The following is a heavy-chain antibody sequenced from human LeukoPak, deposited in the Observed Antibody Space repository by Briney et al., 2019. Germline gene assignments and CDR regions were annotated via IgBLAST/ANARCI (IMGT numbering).Heavy chain of an antibody. CDR1: GFTFSNYW. CDR2: INSDGINT. Sequence: PGGSLRLSCAASGFTFSNYWMHWVRQAPGKGLVWVSRINSDGINTSYADSVKGRFTISRDNAKNTLHLQMNSLRAEDTAVYYCARDFLPYGDTKYNDYWGQGTLVTVSS. V-gene: IGHV3-74*01. J-gene: IGHJ4*02. D-gene: IGHD4-17*01. CDR3: ARDFLPYGDTKYNDY.